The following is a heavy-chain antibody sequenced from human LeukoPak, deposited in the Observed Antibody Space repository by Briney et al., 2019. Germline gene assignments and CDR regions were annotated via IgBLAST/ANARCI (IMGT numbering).Heavy chain of an antibody. D-gene: IGHD7-27*01. Sequence: SETLSLTCTVSGDFLSGSYRCWIRPPPRKGLEWIGRIYTTGTANYNPSLTSRVTMSVDTSKKQLSLKLNSVTAADTAVYYCATVGGEGGFLHYWGQGILVAVSS. CDR3: ATVGGEGGFLHY. CDR1: GDFLSGSY. J-gene: IGHJ4*02. CDR2: IYTTGTA. V-gene: IGHV4-4*07.